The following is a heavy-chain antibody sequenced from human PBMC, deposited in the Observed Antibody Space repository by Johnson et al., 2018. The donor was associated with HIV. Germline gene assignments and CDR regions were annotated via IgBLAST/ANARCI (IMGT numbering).Heavy chain of an antibody. D-gene: IGHD3-10*01. J-gene: IGHJ3*02. Sequence: VQLVESGGRLVQPGRSLRLSCAASGFSFDDYAMHWVRQVPGKGLEWVAGLTWNSGRKGYADSVKGRFTISRDNSKNTLYLQMNSLGAEDTAVYYCSTMVQGDPVAFDIWGQGTMVTVSS. V-gene: IGHV3-9*01. CDR3: STMVQGDPVAFDI. CDR1: GFSFDDYA. CDR2: LTWNSGRK.